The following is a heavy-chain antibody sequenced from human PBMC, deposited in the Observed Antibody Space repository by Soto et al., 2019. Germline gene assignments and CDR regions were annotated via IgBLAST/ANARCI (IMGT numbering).Heavy chain of an antibody. J-gene: IGHJ4*02. D-gene: IGHD1-26*01. V-gene: IGHV4-34*01. Sequence: PSETLSLTCAVYGGSFSGYYWSWIRQPPGKGLEWIGEINHSGSTNYNPSLKSRVAISVDTSKNQFSLKLSSVTAADTAVYYCARSPLVGAPFDYWGQGTLVTVYS. CDR3: ARSPLVGAPFDY. CDR1: GGSFSGYY. CDR2: INHSGST.